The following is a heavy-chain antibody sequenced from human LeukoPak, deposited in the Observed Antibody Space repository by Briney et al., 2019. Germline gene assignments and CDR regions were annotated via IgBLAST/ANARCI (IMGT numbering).Heavy chain of an antibody. CDR1: GGSISSSSYY. Sequence: PSETLSLTCTVSGGSISSSSYYWGWIRQPPGKGLEWIGSIYYSGSTYYNPSLKSRVTISVDTSKNQFSLKLSSVTAADTAVYYCARAHTRGWPYEGWFDPWGQGTLVTVSS. V-gene: IGHV4-39*07. CDR2: IYYSGST. J-gene: IGHJ5*02. CDR3: ARAHTRGWPYEGWFDP. D-gene: IGHD3-10*01.